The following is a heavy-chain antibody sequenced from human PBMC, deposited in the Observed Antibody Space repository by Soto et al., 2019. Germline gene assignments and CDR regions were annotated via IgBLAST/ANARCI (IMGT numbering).Heavy chain of an antibody. D-gene: IGHD6-6*01. Sequence: GGSLRLSCAASGFTFSSYAMHWVRQAPGKGLEWVAVISYDGSNKYYADSVKGRFTISRDNSKNTLYLQMNSLRAEDTAVYYCARGGRQIAARPVGDYWGQGTLVTVYS. J-gene: IGHJ4*02. CDR1: GFTFSSYA. CDR3: ARGGRQIAARPVGDY. V-gene: IGHV3-30-3*01. CDR2: ISYDGSNK.